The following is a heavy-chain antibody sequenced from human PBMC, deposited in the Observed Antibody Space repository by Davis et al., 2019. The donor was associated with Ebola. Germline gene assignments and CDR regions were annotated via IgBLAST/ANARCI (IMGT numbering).Heavy chain of an antibody. CDR2: IAAYNGYT. J-gene: IGHJ4*02. D-gene: IGHD6-19*01. CDR1: GYTFTSYG. CDR3: ARDLRGWYSFDY. V-gene: IGHV1-18*01. Sequence: ASVKVSCKASGYTFTSYGISWVRQAPGQGLEWMGWIAAYNGYTNYVQNFQGRVTITRDTSASTAYMELSSLRSEDTAVYYCARDLRGWYSFDYWGQGTLVTVSS.